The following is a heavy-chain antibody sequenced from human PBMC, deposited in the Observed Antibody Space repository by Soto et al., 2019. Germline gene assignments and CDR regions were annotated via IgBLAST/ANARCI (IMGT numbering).Heavy chain of an antibody. J-gene: IGHJ6*03. CDR2: IIPILGVA. CDR1: GGTFSSYT. V-gene: IGHV1-69*02. D-gene: IGHD3-3*01. Sequence: SVKVSCKASGGTFSSYTISWVRQAPGQGLEWMGRIIPILGVANYAQKFQGRVTITADKSTSTAYMELSSLRSEDTAVYYCANSWSGSDYYYYYMDVWGKGTTVTVSS. CDR3: ANSWSGSDYYYYYMDV.